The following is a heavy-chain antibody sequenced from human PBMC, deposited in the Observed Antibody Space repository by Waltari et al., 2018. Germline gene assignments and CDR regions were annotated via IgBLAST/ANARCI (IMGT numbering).Heavy chain of an antibody. Sequence: EVQLVETGGALIHPGGSLRLSCAASEFIVRNNYMAWDRHAPGKGLGWVSVIYAGGGSDSADSVRGRFTISRDNSKNSLYLEMNALRPDDTAVYYCATLGAYLGAFEVWGRGTMVTVSS. V-gene: IGHV3-53*02. J-gene: IGHJ3*01. CDR1: EFIVRNNY. D-gene: IGHD3-16*01. CDR3: ATLGAYLGAFEV. CDR2: IYAGGGS.